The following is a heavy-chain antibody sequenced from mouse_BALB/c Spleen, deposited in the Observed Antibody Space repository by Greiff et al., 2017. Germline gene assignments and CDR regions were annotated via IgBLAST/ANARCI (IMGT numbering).Heavy chain of an antibody. D-gene: IGHD3-2*01. CDR3: ARRQLAMDY. J-gene: IGHJ4*01. CDR2: IRNKANGYTT. Sequence: EVKLVESGGGLVQPGGSLRLSCATSGFTFTDYYMSWVRQPPGKALEWLGFIRNKANGYTTEYSASVKGRFTISRDNSQSILYLRMNTLRAEDSATYYCARRQLAMDYWGQGTSVTVSS. V-gene: IGHV7-3*02. CDR1: GFTFTDYY.